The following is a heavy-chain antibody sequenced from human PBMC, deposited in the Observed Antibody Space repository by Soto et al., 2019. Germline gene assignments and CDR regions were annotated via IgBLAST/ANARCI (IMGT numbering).Heavy chain of an antibody. CDR3: ARDQLYYNDFSGRPLNAFDV. V-gene: IGHV3-73*01. J-gene: IGHJ3*01. D-gene: IGHD3-22*01. Sequence: PGGSLRLSCAASGFTFSGSAMHWVRQASGKGLEWVGRIRSKANSYATAYAASVKGRFTISRDNAQKSLYLQMNNLRAEYSAVYYCARDQLYYNDFSGRPLNAFDVWGHGTMVTVAS. CDR2: IRSKANSYAT. CDR1: GFTFSGSA.